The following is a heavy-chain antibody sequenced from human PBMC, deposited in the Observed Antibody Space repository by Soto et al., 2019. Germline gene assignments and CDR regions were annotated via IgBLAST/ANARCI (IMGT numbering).Heavy chain of an antibody. D-gene: IGHD4-17*01. CDR1: GYTFSDHY. Sequence: MQLVESGGDLVQPGGSLKLSCVGSGYTFSDHYMDWVRQAPGKGLEWVGRIRNRGGGYITQYAASVRGRFTVSRDDSKYSIYLQMNSLKIEATAVYYFSRAAYGHVFDIWGQGTVVTVSS. CDR3: SRAAYGHVFDI. J-gene: IGHJ3*02. V-gene: IGHV3-72*01. CDR2: IRNRGGGYIT.